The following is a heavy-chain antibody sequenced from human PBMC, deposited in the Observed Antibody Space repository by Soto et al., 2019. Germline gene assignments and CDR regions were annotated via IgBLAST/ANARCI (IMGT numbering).Heavy chain of an antibody. V-gene: IGHV4-39*01. Sequence: ASETLSLTCTVSGGSISSSSYYWGWIRQPPGKGLEWIGSIYYSGSTYYNPSLKSRVTISVDTSKNQFSLKLSSVTAADTAVYYCARQAGYSSSWYFDYWGQGTLVTVS. CDR1: GGSISSSSYY. D-gene: IGHD6-13*01. CDR3: ARQAGYSSSWYFDY. J-gene: IGHJ4*02. CDR2: IYYSGST.